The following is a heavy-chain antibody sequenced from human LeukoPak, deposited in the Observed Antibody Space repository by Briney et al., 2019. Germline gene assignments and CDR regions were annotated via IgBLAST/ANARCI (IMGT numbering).Heavy chain of an antibody. CDR2: IIPIFGTA. CDR3: ARDLGGTTGPEL. J-gene: IGHJ4*02. V-gene: IGHV1-69*01. D-gene: IGHD4-11*01. Sequence: SVKVSCKASGGTFSNYAINWLRLAPGQGLEWMGGIIPIFGTANYAQKFQGRVTITADESTSTAYMELSSLRSEDTAVYYCARDLGGTTGPELRGQGTLVTVSS. CDR1: GGTFSNYA.